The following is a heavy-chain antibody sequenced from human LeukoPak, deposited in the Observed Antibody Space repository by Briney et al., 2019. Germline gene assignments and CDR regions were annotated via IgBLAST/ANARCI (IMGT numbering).Heavy chain of an antibody. CDR2: ISTSGDET. D-gene: IGHD3-3*01. CDR1: GFSFSSYF. J-gene: IGHJ4*02. V-gene: IGHV3-23*01. Sequence: GGSLRLSCSASGFSFSSYFMTWARHPPGKGLEWVSAISTSGDETHYADSVKGRFTISRDNSKNTLSLQMNSLRADDTAIYYCARDVLDYWGQGTLVTVSS. CDR3: ARDVLDY.